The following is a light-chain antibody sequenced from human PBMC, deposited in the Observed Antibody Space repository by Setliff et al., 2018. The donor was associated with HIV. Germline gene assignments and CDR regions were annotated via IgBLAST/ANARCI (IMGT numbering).Light chain of an antibody. CDR1: TSDIGGYNY. CDR2: EES. CDR3: SSYPSSSTYV. V-gene: IGLV2-14*01. Sequence: QSVLTQPASVSGSPGQSITISCTGTTSDIGGYNYVSWYHHHPGKAPKLMIYEESNRPSGVSNRFSGSKSVNPATLTISVLQAEDEAEYFCSSYPSSSTYVFGAGTKVTVL. J-gene: IGLJ1*01.